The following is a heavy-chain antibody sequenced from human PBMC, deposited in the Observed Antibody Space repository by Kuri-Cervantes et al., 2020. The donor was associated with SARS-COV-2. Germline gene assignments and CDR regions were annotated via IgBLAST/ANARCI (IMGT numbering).Heavy chain of an antibody. V-gene: IGHV4-34*01. Sequence: ESLRPSCAVDGGSFSGYYWSWVRQPPGEGLEWIGEINHSGSTYYHPSPKRRVTISVDKSKNQFSLKLRSVTAADTAVYYCARRLERTLVVVLATHMYGMDVWGQGTTVTVSS. CDR3: ARRLERTLVVVLATHMYGMDV. CDR2: INHSGST. CDR1: GGSFSGYY. J-gene: IGHJ6*02. D-gene: IGHD2-2*01.